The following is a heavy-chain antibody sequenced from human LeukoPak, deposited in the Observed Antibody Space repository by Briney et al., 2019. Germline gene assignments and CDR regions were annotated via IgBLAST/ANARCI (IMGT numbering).Heavy chain of an antibody. CDR2: IYTSGST. D-gene: IGHD6-13*01. J-gene: IGHJ4*02. CDR3: ARHSSSWYSLDY. Sequence: SETLSLTCTVSGGSISSYYWSWIRQPPGKGLEWIGYIYTSGSTNYNPSLKSRVTISVDTSKNQFSLKLSSVTAADKAVYYCARHSSSWYSLDYWGQGTLVTVSS. V-gene: IGHV4-4*09. CDR1: GGSISSYY.